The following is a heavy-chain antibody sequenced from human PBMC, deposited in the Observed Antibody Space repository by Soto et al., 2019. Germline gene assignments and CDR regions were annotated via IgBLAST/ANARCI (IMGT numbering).Heavy chain of an antibody. CDR3: ARERAVADLYYFDY. CDR2: IYHSGRT. V-gene: IGHV4-4*02. Sequence: QVQLQESGPGLVKPSGTLSLTCAVSGGSISSSNWWSWVRQPPGKGLEWIGEIYHSGRTNYNPSLKSRVTISVDKSKNQFSVKLSSVTAADTAVYYCARERAVADLYYFDYWGQGTLVTVSS. CDR1: GGSISSSNW. J-gene: IGHJ4*02. D-gene: IGHD6-19*01.